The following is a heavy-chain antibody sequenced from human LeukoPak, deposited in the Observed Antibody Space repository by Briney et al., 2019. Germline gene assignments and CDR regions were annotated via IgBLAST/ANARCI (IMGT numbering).Heavy chain of an antibody. CDR3: ASLISRHLLYYFDY. J-gene: IGHJ4*02. D-gene: IGHD2-15*01. V-gene: IGHV4-39*07. Sequence: SETLSLTCTVSGGSISSSSYYWGWIRQPPGKGLEWIGSIYYSGSTYYNPSLKSRVTISVDTSKNQFSLKLSSVTAADTAVYYCASLISRHLLYYFDYWGQGTLVTVSS. CDR1: GGSISSSSYY. CDR2: IYYSGST.